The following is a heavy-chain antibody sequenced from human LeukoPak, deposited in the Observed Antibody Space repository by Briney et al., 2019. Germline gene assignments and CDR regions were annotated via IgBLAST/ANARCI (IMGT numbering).Heavy chain of an antibody. CDR2: MNPNSGNT. CDR1: GYTFTSYD. V-gene: IGHV1-8*03. CDR3: ARGAPSLTAAGSRFYFDY. J-gene: IGHJ4*02. D-gene: IGHD6-13*01. Sequence: ASVKVSCKASGYTFTSYDINWVRQATGQGLEWMGWMNPNSGNTGYAQKFQGRVTITRNTSISTAYMELSSLRSEDTAVYYCARGAPSLTAAGSRFYFDYWGQGTLVTVSS.